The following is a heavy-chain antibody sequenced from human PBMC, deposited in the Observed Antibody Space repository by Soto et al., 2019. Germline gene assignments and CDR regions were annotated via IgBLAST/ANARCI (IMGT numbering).Heavy chain of an antibody. CDR2: IYYSGST. CDR1: GGSISSYY. CDR3: ARHARYYDILTGYSTLSWFDP. D-gene: IGHD3-9*01. V-gene: IGHV4-59*08. Sequence: SETQSLTCTVSGGSISSYYWSWIRQPPGKGLEWIGYIYYSGSTNYNPSLKSRVTISVDTSKNQFSLKLSSVTAADTAVYYCARHARYYDILTGYSTLSWFDPWGQGTLVTVSS. J-gene: IGHJ5*02.